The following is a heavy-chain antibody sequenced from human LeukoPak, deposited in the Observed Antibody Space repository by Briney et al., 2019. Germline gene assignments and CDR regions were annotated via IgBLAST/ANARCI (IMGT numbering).Heavy chain of an antibody. D-gene: IGHD2-8*01. CDR1: GGSFSDYY. CDR3: ARGIVLKLYAVLDS. CDR2: IKHGGGT. Sequence: SETLSLTCDIYGGSFSDYYRTWIRQPPGKGPEWIGEIKHGGGTNYNPSLKSRVTISLDTSKNQFSLHLKSVTAADTAVYYCARGIVLKLYAVLDSWGQGTLVTVSS. V-gene: IGHV4-34*01. J-gene: IGHJ4*02.